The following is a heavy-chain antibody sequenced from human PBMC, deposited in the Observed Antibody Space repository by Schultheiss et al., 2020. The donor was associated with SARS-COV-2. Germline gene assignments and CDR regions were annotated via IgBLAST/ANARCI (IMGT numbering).Heavy chain of an antibody. J-gene: IGHJ5*02. CDR2: IYTSGST. V-gene: IGHV4-4*07. CDR1: GGSISSYY. D-gene: IGHD5-24*01. Sequence: SETLSLTCTVSGGSISSYYWSWIRQPAGKGLEWIGRIYTSGSTNYNPSLKSRVTMPVDTSKNQFSLKLSSVTAADTAVYYCARVVSRDGYNWKRGTNWFDPWGQGTLVTVSS. CDR3: ARVVSRDGYNWKRGTNWFDP.